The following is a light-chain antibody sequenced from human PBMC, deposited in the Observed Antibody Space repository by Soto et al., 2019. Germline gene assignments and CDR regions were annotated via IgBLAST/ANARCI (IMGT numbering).Light chain of an antibody. Sequence: SYELTQPPSVSVAPGQTARITCGGDNIGSTSVHWYQQKPGQAPVLVVYDDSGRPSGIPERFSGSNSGNTATLTLSRVEAGDEADYYCQVWDGSSDYVFGTGTKVTVL. J-gene: IGLJ1*01. CDR2: DDS. V-gene: IGLV3-21*02. CDR1: NIGSTS. CDR3: QVWDGSSDYV.